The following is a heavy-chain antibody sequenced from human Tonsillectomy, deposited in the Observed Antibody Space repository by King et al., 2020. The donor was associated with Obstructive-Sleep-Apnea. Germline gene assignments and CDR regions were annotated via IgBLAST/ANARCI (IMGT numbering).Heavy chain of an antibody. CDR1: GFTFEDYA. V-gene: IGHV3-43D*03. Sequence: VQLVESGGVVVQPGGSLRLSCAASGFTFEDYAMHWVRQAPGKGLEWVSLITWDGGSTYYADSVKGRFTMSRDNSKNSLYLQMNSLRVEDTALYYCAKDSHTFSSSWGVFDYWGQGTVVTVSA. CDR3: AKDSHTFSSSWGVFDY. D-gene: IGHD6-13*01. CDR2: ITWDGGST. J-gene: IGHJ4*02.